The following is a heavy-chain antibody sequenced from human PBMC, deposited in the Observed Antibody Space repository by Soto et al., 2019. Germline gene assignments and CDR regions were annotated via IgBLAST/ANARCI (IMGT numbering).Heavy chain of an antibody. J-gene: IGHJ5*02. CDR1: GYSFTTYG. CDR3: ARAPHCSTPSCYPGRWFDR. V-gene: IGHV1-3*01. D-gene: IGHD2-2*01. CDR2: INVGSGDT. Sequence: ASVKVSCKASGYSFTTYGLHWVRQAPGQRLEWMGWINVGSGDTKYSQKSQGRVTFTSDTPASTANMELSSLRSEDTAVYYCARAPHCSTPSCYPGRWFDRWGQGTLVTVSS.